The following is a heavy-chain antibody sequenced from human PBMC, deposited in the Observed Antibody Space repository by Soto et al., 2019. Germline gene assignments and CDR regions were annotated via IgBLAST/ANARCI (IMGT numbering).Heavy chain of an antibody. Sequence: QVQLVQSGAEVKKPGASVKVSCKASGYTFTGYYMHWVRQAPGQGLEWMGWINPNSGGTNYAQKFQGWVTMTRDTSISTAYMELSRLRSDDTAVYYCARARLGYSYGPFAAYYYYGMDVWGQGTTVTVSS. CDR3: ARARLGYSYGPFAAYYYYGMDV. CDR1: GYTFTGYY. V-gene: IGHV1-2*04. D-gene: IGHD5-18*01. J-gene: IGHJ6*02. CDR2: INPNSGGT.